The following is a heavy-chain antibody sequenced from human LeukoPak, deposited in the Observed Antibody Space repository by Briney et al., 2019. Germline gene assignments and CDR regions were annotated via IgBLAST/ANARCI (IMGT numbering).Heavy chain of an antibody. D-gene: IGHD3-10*01. CDR1: GFSFSILG. CDR2: ISGGGST. Sequence: GESLRLSCAASGFSFSILGMGWVRQAPGKGLEWLSNISGGGSTDYADSVKGRFTVYRDNSKNTLYLQMNSLRAEDTAVYFCAKFGELYYFDHWGQGTLVTVSS. V-gene: IGHV3-23*01. J-gene: IGHJ4*02. CDR3: AKFGELYYFDH.